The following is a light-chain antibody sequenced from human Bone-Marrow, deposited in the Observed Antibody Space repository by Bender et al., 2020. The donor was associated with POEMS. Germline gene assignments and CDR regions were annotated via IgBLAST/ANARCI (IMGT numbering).Light chain of an antibody. CDR1: SSDVGGYNY. CDR2: DVS. CDR3: CSHTTSTTWV. J-gene: IGLJ3*02. Sequence: QSALTQPASVSGSPGQSITISCTGSSSDVGGYNYVSWYQQHPGKAPKLIVFDVSDRPSGVSNRFSGSKAGNTASLTISGLQTEDEADYFCCSHTTSTTWVFGGGTKLTVL. V-gene: IGLV2-14*03.